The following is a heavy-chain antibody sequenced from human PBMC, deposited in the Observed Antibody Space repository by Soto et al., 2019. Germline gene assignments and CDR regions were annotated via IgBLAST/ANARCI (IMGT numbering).Heavy chain of an antibody. D-gene: IGHD5-12*01. CDR3: ARREVAGYSGYDYLGDY. V-gene: IGHV1-18*01. CDR1: GYTFTSYG. Sequence: QVQLVQSGAEVKKPGASVKVSCKASGYTFTSYGISWVRQAPGQGLEWMGWISAYNGNTNYAQKLQGRVTMTTDTATSTAYMELRSLRSDDTALYYCARREVAGYSGYDYLGDYWGQGTLVTVSS. J-gene: IGHJ4*02. CDR2: ISAYNGNT.